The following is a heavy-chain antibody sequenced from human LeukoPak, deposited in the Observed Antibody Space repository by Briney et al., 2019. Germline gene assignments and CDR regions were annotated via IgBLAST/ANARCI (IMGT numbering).Heavy chain of an antibody. CDR3: AREGRGERIWFDP. J-gene: IGHJ5*02. V-gene: IGHV4-34*01. D-gene: IGHD3-10*01. CDR2: INHSGST. Sequence: PSETLSLTCAVYGGCFSGYYWSWIRQPPGKGLEWIGEINHSGSTNYNPSLKSRVTISVDTSKNQFSLKLSSVTAADTAVYYCAREGRGERIWFDPWGQGTLVTVSS. CDR1: GGCFSGYY.